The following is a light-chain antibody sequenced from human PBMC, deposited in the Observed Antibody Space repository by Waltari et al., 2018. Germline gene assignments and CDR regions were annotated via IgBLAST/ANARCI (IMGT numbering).Light chain of an antibody. V-gene: IGKV2D-29*01. CDR1: QSLLNIDGKTY. CDR3: MQSTQLPLA. Sequence: EIVMTQTPLTLSVPPGQPASISCRSCQSLLNIDGKTYLYWYVQKPGQPPQLLIHEVSNRFSGVPDRLSGSGSGTDFTLKISRVEAEDVGVYYCMQSTQLPLAFGQGTKVEIK. J-gene: IGKJ1*01. CDR2: EVS.